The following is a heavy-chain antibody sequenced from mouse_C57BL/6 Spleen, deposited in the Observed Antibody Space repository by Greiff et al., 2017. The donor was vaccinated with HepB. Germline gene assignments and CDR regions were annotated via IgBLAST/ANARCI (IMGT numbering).Heavy chain of an antibody. CDR3: AYVVCYGKAWFAY. Sequence: VNVVESGAELAKPGASVKLSCKASGYTFTSYWMHWVKQRPGQGLEWIGYINPSSGYTKYNQKFKDKAILTADKSSSTAYMQLCSLTYEDSAVYYFAYVVCYGKAWFAYWGQGTLGTVSA. D-gene: IGHD1-2*01. V-gene: IGHV1-7*01. J-gene: IGHJ3*01. CDR2: INPSSGYT. CDR1: GYTFTSYW.